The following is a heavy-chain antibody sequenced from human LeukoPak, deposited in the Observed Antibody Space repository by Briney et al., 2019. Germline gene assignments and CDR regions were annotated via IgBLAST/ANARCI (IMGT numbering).Heavy chain of an antibody. D-gene: IGHD6-19*01. CDR3: ARDVYSSGWYEY. CDR1: GYTFTSYD. Sequence: ASVKVSCKASGYTFTSYDINWVRQATGQGLEWMGWMNPNSGGTNYAQKFQGRVTMTRDTSISTAYMELSRLRSDDTAVYYCARDVYSSGWYEYWGQGTLVTVSS. J-gene: IGHJ4*02. V-gene: IGHV1-2*02. CDR2: MNPNSGGT.